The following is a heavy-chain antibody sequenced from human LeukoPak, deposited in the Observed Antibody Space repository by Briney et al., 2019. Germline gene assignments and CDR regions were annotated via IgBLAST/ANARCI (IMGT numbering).Heavy chain of an antibody. Sequence: GGSLRLSCAASGFTFSSYAMHWVRQAPGKGLEWVAVISYDGSNKYYADSVKGRFTISRDNAKNSLYLQMNSLRAEDTAVYYCASLYYGWGQGTLVTVSS. D-gene: IGHD3-3*01. V-gene: IGHV3-30-3*01. CDR2: ISYDGSNK. CDR3: ASLYYG. J-gene: IGHJ4*02. CDR1: GFTFSSYA.